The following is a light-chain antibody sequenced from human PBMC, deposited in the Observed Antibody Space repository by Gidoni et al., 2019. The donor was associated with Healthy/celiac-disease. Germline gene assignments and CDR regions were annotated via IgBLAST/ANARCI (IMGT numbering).Light chain of an antibody. CDR1: DDIANY. CDR2: AAS. V-gene: IGKV1-33*01. J-gene: IGKJ5*01. Sequence: KMTQSPSSLSASVGDRVTITCQASDDIANYLNWYQQQPGKAPNLLIYAASILENGVPSRFSGSVSGTDFTFTISSLQPEDFATYYCQQYYNLPFTFGPGTRLDMK. CDR3: QQYYNLPFT.